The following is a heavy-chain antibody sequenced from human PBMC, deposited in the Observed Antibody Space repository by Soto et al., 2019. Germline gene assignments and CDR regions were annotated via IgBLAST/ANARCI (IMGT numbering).Heavy chain of an antibody. V-gene: IGHV4-31*03. J-gene: IGHJ3*02. D-gene: IGHD3-22*01. CDR2: IYYSGST. CDR1: GGSISSGGYY. Sequence: ASETLSLTCTVSGGSISSGGYYWSWIRQHPGKGLEWIGYIYYSGSTYYNPSLKSRVTISVDTSKNQFSLKLSSVTAADTAVYYCARDGYHINYDSSGYYHDAFDIWGQGTMVTV. CDR3: ARDGYHINYDSSGYYHDAFDI.